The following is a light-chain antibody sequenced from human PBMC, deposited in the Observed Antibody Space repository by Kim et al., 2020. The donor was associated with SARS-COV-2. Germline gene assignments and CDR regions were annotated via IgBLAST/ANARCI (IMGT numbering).Light chain of an antibody. Sequence: GQSITISCTGTSSDVGGYKYVSWYQQHPGKAPKLMIYDVSNRPSGVSNRFSGSKSGNTASLTISGLQAEDETAYYCSSYTSSSTLVFGGGTQLTVL. CDR1: SSDVGGYKY. V-gene: IGLV2-14*03. CDR2: DVS. CDR3: SSYTSSSTLV. J-gene: IGLJ2*01.